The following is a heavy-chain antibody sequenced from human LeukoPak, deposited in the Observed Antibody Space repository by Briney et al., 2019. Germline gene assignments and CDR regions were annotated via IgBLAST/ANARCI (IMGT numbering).Heavy chain of an antibody. CDR2: IYSSGST. Sequence: PSETLSLTCAVSGGPISRSSSYWGWIRQRPGKGLEWSGSIYSSGSTYYNPSLKSRVTISVDTSKNQFSLKLSSVTATDTAVYYCATQYDYYDMDVWGQGTTVTVSS. CDR1: GGPISRSSSY. CDR3: ATQYDYYDMDV. V-gene: IGHV4-39*01. J-gene: IGHJ6*02.